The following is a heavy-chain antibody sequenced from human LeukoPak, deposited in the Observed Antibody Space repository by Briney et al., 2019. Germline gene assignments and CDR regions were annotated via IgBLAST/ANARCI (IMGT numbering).Heavy chain of an antibody. CDR2: ISGSGGSS. J-gene: IGHJ3*02. D-gene: IGHD2-2*01. CDR1: GFTFSSYA. CDR3: AKGDCSSTSCYGAFDI. V-gene: IGHV3-23*01. Sequence: PGGSLRLSCAASGFTFSSYAMSWVRQAPGKGLEWVSAISGSGGSSYYADSVKGRFTISRDNSKNTLYLQMNSLRVEDTAVYYCAKGDCSSTSCYGAFDIWGQGTMVTVSS.